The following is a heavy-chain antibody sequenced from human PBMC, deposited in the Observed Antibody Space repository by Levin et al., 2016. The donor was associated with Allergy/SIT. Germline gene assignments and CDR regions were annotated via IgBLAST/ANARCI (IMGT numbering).Heavy chain of an antibody. V-gene: IGHV1-2*02. CDR3: ATLWGDSPGN. J-gene: IGHJ4*02. CDR1: GYTFTGYY. D-gene: IGHD3-16*01. Sequence: ASVKVSCKASGYTFTGYYLHWVRQAPGQGLEWMGWINPNSGGTNYAQKFQGRVTMTRDTSTAYMEVSRLRSDDTAVYYCATLWGDSPGNWGQGTLVTVSS. CDR2: INPNSGGT.